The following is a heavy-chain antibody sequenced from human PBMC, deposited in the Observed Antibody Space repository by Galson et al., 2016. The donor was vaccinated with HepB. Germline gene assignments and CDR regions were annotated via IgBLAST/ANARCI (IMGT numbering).Heavy chain of an antibody. J-gene: IGHJ4*02. CDR1: GLTFSNAW. D-gene: IGHD3-10*01. V-gene: IGHV3-15*01. Sequence: SLRLSCAASGLTFSNAWMSWVRQVPGKGLEWVGRIKSKTDGGTIDYAAPVKGRFTISRDDSKDTLYLQMNSLKIEDSAVYYCTSGNYLVRGDIMSPFDYWGQGTLVTVSS. CDR3: TSGNYLVRGDIMSPFDY. CDR2: IKSKTDGGTI.